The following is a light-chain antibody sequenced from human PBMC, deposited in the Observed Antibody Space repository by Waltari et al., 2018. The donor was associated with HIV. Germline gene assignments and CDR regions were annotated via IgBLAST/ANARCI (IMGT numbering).Light chain of an antibody. Sequence: EMVMTQSPATLSVSPGEGATLSCRASQSVSSNLAWYQQKPGQPPRLVIYGASTRATGIPARFGGSGSGTEFTLTISSLQSEDFALYYCQQYNSWPRTFGQGTKVEIK. V-gene: IGKV3-15*01. J-gene: IGKJ1*01. CDR1: QSVSSN. CDR2: GAS. CDR3: QQYNSWPRT.